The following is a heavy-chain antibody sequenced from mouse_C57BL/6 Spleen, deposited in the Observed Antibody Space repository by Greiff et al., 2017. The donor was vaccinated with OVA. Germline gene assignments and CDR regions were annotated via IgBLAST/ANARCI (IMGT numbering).Heavy chain of an antibody. J-gene: IGHJ2*01. CDR3: ARDDYYGSSYPFDY. V-gene: IGHV1-19*01. D-gene: IGHD1-1*01. Sequence: EVQGVESGPVLVKPGASVKMSCKASGYTFTDYYMNWVKQSHGKSLEWIGVINPYNGGTCYNQKFKGKATLTVDKSSSTAYMELNSLTSEDSAVYYCARDDYYGSSYPFDYWGQGTTLTVSS. CDR2: INPYNGGT. CDR1: GYTFTDYY.